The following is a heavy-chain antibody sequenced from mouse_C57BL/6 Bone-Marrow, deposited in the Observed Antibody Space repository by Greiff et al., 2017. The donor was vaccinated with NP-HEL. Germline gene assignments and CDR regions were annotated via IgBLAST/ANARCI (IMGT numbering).Heavy chain of an antibody. CDR2: IYPGNSDN. J-gene: IGHJ3*01. V-gene: IGHV1-5*01. CDR1: GYTFTSYW. Sequence: EVQVVESGTVLARPGASVKMSCKTSGYTFTSYWMHWVKQRPGQGLEWIGAIYPGNSDNSYNQKFKGKAKLTAATSASTAYMELSSLTKEDSALYYCTRFAYWGQGTLVTVSA. CDR3: TRFAY.